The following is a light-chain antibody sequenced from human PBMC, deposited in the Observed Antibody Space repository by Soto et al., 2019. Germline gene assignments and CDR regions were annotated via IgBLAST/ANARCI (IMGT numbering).Light chain of an antibody. V-gene: IGKV3-20*01. CDR2: GAS. CDR1: QSVSSSY. J-gene: IGKJ5*01. CDR3: QQYGSSPPVT. Sequence: EIVLTQSPGTLSLSPGERATLSCRASQSVSSSYLAWYQQKPGQAPRLLIYGASGTATGIPDRFSGSGSGTDFTLTISRLEPEDFALYYCQQYGSSPPVTFGQGKRLEIK.